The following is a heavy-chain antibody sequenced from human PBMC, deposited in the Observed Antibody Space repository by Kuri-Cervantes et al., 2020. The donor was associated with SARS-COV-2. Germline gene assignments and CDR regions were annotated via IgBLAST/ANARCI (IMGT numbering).Heavy chain of an antibody. J-gene: IGHJ4*02. CDR3: AKNNGIVPAAHFDY. D-gene: IGHD2-2*01. Sequence: GESLKISCAASGFTFDDYGMSWVRQAPGKGLEWVSAISCSGGSTYYADSVKGRFTISRDNSKNTLYLQMNSLRAEDTAVYYCAKNNGIVPAAHFDYWGQGTLVTVSS. V-gene: IGHV3-23*01. CDR2: ISCSGGST. CDR1: GFTFDDYG.